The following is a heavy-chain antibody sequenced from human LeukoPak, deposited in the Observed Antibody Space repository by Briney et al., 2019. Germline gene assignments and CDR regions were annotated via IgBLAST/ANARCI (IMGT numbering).Heavy chain of an antibody. Sequence: SGRSLRLSCAASGFTFSSYAMHWVRQAPGKGLEWVAVISHDGSNKYYADSVKGRFTISRDNSKNTLYLQMNSLRAEDTAVYYCARDHPYYDILTGYYIGYFDYWGQGTLVTVSS. CDR2: ISHDGSNK. D-gene: IGHD3-9*01. V-gene: IGHV3-30*04. CDR3: ARDHPYYDILTGYYIGYFDY. CDR1: GFTFSSYA. J-gene: IGHJ4*02.